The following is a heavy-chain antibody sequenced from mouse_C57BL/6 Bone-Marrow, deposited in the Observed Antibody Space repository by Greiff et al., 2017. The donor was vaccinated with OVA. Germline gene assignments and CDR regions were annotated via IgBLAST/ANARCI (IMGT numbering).Heavy chain of an antibody. J-gene: IGHJ3*01. CDR1: GYTFTSYW. CDR2: IHPNSGST. D-gene: IGHD2-2*01. CDR3: AREKSIYYGYGGFAY. Sequence: QVQLQQPGAELVKPGASVKLSCKASGYTFTSYWMHWVKQRPGQGLEWIGMIHPNSGSTNYNEKFKSKATLTVDKSSSTAYMQLSSLTAADSAVYYCAREKSIYYGYGGFAYWGQGTLVTVSA. V-gene: IGHV1-64*01.